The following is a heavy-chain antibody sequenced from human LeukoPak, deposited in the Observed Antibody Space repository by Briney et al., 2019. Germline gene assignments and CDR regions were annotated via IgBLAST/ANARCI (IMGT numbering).Heavy chain of an antibody. V-gene: IGHV1-18*01. CDR3: ATDIVLMVYAV. J-gene: IGHJ4*02. CDR2: ISAYNGNT. D-gene: IGHD2-8*01. CDR1: GYTFTSYG. Sequence: GESLKVSCKASGYTFTSYGISWVRQAPGQGLEWMGWISAYNGNTNYAQKPQGRVTMTTDTSTSTAYMELRSLRSDDTAVYYCATDIVLMVYAVWGQGTLVTVSS.